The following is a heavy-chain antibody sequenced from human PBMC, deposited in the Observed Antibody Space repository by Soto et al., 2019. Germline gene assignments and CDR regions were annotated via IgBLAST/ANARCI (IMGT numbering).Heavy chain of an antibody. V-gene: IGHV1-3*01. J-gene: IGHJ4*02. CDR3: AREFHGRFGVDRLDS. D-gene: IGHD3-3*01. Sequence: ASVKVSCKAAGYTFKNYAMHWVRQAPGQGLEWMGWINGGNGNTKYSQKFQGRLTVTRDTSAATVYMELSSLTSGDTAVYYCAREFHGRFGVDRLDSWGQGTLVTVSS. CDR2: INGGNGNT. CDR1: GYTFKNYA.